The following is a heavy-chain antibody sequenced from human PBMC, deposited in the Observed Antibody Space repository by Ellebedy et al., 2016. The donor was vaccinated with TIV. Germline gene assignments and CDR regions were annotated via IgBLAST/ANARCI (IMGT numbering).Heavy chain of an antibody. J-gene: IGHJ4*02. CDR1: GYTLTELS. CDR2: FDPEDGET. V-gene: IGHV1-24*01. CDR3: ATYGLRGDYGV. Sequence: ASVKVSXXVSGYTLTELSMHWVRQAPGKGLEWMGGFDPEDGETVYAQKFQGRVTMTEDTSTDTAYMELSSLRSEDTAVYYCATYGLRGDYGVWGQGTLVTVSS. D-gene: IGHD4-17*01.